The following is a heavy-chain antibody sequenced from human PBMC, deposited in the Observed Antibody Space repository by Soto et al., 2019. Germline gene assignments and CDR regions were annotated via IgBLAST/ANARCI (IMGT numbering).Heavy chain of an antibody. J-gene: IGHJ4*02. CDR3: ARYYVDKALDY. CDR1: GGSISSGGYY. V-gene: IGHV4-31*03. D-gene: IGHD5-18*01. Sequence: SETLSLTCTVSGGSISSGGYYWSWIRQHPGKGLEWIGYIYYSGSTYYNPSLKSRVTISVDTSKNQFSLKLSSLTAADTAVYYCARYYVDKALDYWGQGTLVTAPQ. CDR2: IYYSGST.